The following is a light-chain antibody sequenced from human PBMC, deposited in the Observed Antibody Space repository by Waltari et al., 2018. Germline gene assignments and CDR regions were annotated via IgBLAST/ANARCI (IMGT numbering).Light chain of an antibody. CDR1: SSNIGSNY. CDR2: RNT. CDR3: AAWDDSLRGV. J-gene: IGLJ1*01. Sequence: QSVLTQPPSASGTPGQRVTISCSGSSSNIGSNYVYWYQQLPGTAPQRLIYRNTQRASGVPDRVSGSKSGTSASRPISGLRSEDGADYYCAAWDDSLRGVFGTGTKVAVL. V-gene: IGLV1-47*01.